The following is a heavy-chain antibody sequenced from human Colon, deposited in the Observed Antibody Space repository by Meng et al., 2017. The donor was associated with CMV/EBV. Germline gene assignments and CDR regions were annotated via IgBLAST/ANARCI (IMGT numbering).Heavy chain of an antibody. D-gene: IGHD4-23*01. V-gene: IGHV3-11*06. J-gene: IGHJ4*02. CDR1: GFLFSGSS. Sequence: ASGFLFSGSSVSWVRQAPGKGLEWVSSISSNFDYRHYADSVKGRFTISRDNANNSLFLQMNSLRAEDTAVYYCARDDSAAGNAFDIWGQGTLVTVSS. CDR3: ARDDSAAGNAFDI. CDR2: ISSNFDYR.